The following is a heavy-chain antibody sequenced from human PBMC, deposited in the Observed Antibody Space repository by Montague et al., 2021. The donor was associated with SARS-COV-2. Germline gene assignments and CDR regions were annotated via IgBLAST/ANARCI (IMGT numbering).Heavy chain of an antibody. CDR1: GCTFSSYG. J-gene: IGHJ4*02. CDR2: ISYDGSNK. CDR3: AKTSVRERYYDDSSGYLYYFDY. D-gene: IGHD3-22*01. Sequence: SLRLSCAASGCTFSSYGMHWVRQAPGKGLEWVAVISYDGSNKYYADSVKGRFTISRDNSKNTLYLQMNSLRAEDTAVYYCAKTSVRERYYDDSSGYLYYFDYWGQGTLVTVSS. V-gene: IGHV3-30*18.